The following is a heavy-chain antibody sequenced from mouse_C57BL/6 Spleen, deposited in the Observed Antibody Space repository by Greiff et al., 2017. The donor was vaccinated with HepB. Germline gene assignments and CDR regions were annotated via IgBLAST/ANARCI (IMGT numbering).Heavy chain of an antibody. V-gene: IGHV1-4*01. D-gene: IGHD2-10*02. Sequence: VQLQQSGAELARPGASVKMSCKASGYTFTSYTMHWVKQRPGQGLEWIGYINPSSGYTKYTQKFKDKSTLTADKSSSTAYMQLSRLTSEDSADYECAKGDSTVPHFEYWGQGTTLTGSS. CDR1: GYTFTSYT. CDR3: AKGDSTVPHFEY. J-gene: IGHJ2*01. CDR2: INPSSGYT.